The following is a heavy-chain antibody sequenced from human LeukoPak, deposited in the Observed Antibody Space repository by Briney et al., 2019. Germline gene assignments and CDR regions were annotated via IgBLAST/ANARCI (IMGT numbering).Heavy chain of an antibody. D-gene: IGHD3-9*01. CDR2: IYETGST. Sequence: SETLSLTCTVSGGSISSYYWSWIRQPPGKGLEWIGYIYETGSTNYNPSLKSRVTISVDTSKNQFSLKLSSVTAADTAVYYCVRPDDNSFDFWGQGTMVTVSS. CDR3: VRPDDNSFDF. CDR1: GGSISSYY. V-gene: IGHV4-59*08. J-gene: IGHJ3*01.